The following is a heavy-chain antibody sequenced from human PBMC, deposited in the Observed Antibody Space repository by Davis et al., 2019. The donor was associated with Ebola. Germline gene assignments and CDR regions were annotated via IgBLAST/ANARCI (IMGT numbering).Heavy chain of an antibody. J-gene: IGHJ5*02. V-gene: IGHV3-23*01. CDR1: GFTFSSYA. CDR2: ISGSGGST. D-gene: IGHD6-6*01. Sequence: GESLKISCAASGFTFSSYAMSWVRQAPGKGLEWVSAISGSGGSTYYADSVKGRFTISRDNSKNTLYLQMNSLRAEDTAVYYCVNPYTEYRNSGNWIDPWGQGTLVTVSS. CDR3: VNPYTEYRNSGNWIDP.